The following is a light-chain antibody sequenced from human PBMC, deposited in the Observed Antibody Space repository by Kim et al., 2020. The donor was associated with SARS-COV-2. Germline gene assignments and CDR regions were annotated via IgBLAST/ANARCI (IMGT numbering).Light chain of an antibody. CDR2: AAS. Sequence: SVSPGERATLSCRASQSLSSNLAWYQQKPGQAPRLLSYAASTRATGIPARFSGSGSGTEFTLTISSLQSEDFAVYYCQQYNNWPLTFGGGTKLEI. V-gene: IGKV3-15*01. CDR1: QSLSSN. J-gene: IGKJ4*01. CDR3: QQYNNWPLT.